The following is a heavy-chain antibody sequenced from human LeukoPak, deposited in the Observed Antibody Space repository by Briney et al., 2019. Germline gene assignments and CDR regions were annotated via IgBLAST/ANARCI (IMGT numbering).Heavy chain of an antibody. D-gene: IGHD6-13*01. Sequence: GGSLRLSCAASGFTFSSYLMHWVRHAPGKVQVWVSRINNEGTGTTYADSVKGRFTISTDNAKNTLDLQMNSLRAEDTAVYYCARGSSSWRNAFDIWGQGPMVTVSS. CDR2: INNEGTGT. V-gene: IGHV3-74*01. CDR3: ARGSSSWRNAFDI. CDR1: GFTFSSYL. J-gene: IGHJ3*02.